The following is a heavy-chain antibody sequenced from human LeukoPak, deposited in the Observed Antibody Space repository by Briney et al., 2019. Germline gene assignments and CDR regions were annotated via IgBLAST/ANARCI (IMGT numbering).Heavy chain of an antibody. V-gene: IGHV4-39*01. Sequence: SETLSLTCTVSGGSISSSSYYWAWIRQPPGKGLEWIGSIFYSGTTFYNPSLKSRLTISVDTSKNQFSLRLSSVTAADTAVYYCARRDIVATISTWGQGTLVTVSS. CDR2: IFYSGTT. CDR3: ARRDIVATIST. J-gene: IGHJ4*02. D-gene: IGHD5-12*01. CDR1: GGSISSSSYY.